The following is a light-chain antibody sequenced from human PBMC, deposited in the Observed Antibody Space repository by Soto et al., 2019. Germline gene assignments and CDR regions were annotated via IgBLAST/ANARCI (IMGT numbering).Light chain of an antibody. J-gene: IGKJ3*01. V-gene: IGKV1-6*01. CDR2: AAS. Sequence: AIQMTQSPSSLSASVGDRVTITCRASQGIRNDLGWYQQKPGKAPKLLIYAASSLQSVVPSRFSGSGSGTDFTLTISSLQPEDFASYYCLQDYNYPFTFGPGTKVDIK. CDR3: LQDYNYPFT. CDR1: QGIRND.